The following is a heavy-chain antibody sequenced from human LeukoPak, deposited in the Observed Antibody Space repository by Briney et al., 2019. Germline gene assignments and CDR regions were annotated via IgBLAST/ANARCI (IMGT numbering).Heavy chain of an antibody. CDR1: GFTFSSYW. CDR3: ARELLDFPRGDAFDI. V-gene: IGHV3-7*01. CDR2: IKQDGSEK. D-gene: IGHD3-3*01. J-gene: IGHJ3*02. Sequence: GGSLRLSCAASGFTFSSYWMSWVRQDPGKGLEWVANIKQDGSEKYYVDSVKGRFTISRDNAKNSLYLQMNSLRAEDTAVYYCARELLDFPRGDAFDIWGQGTMVTVSS.